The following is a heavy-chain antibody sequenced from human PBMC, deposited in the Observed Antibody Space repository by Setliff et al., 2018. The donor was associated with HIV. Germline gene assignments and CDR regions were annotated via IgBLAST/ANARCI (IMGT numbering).Heavy chain of an antibody. Sequence: SETLSLTCTVSAYSIRNGYYWGWIRQSPGKGLEWIGTLYYDGNTYYNPSLKSRVTISRDNAKNSVYLQMHSLRVEDTAVYYCAAVPWGHSSLIIDHWGQGTPVTVSS. D-gene: IGHD3-16*01. CDR2: LYYDGNT. CDR3: AAVPWGHSSLIIDH. CDR1: AYSIRNGYY. V-gene: IGHV4-38-2*02. J-gene: IGHJ4*02.